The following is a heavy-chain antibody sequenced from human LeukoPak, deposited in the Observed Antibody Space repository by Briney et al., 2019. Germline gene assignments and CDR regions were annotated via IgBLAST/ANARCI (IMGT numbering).Heavy chain of an antibody. Sequence: PGRSLRLSCAASGFTFSSYGTHWVRQAPGKGLEWVAVIWYDGSNKYYADSVKGRFTISRDNSKDTLYLQMNSLRAEDTAVYYCARDTAVVVSVSDAFDIWGQGTMVTVSS. V-gene: IGHV3-33*01. CDR2: IWYDGSNK. CDR3: ARDTAVVVSVSDAFDI. D-gene: IGHD2-21*01. J-gene: IGHJ3*02. CDR1: GFTFSSYG.